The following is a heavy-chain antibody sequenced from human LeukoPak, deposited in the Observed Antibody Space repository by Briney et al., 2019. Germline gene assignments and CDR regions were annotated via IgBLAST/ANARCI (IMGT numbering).Heavy chain of an antibody. J-gene: IGHJ4*02. CDR3: ARVYYYDSSGYLNPFDY. D-gene: IGHD3-22*01. Sequence: GGSLRLSCAASGFTFSSYGMHWVRQAPGKGLEWVAFMRYDGSNKYYAHSLKGRFTISRDNSKNTLYMQMNSLRAEDTAVYYCARVYYYDSSGYLNPFDYWGQGTLVTVSS. CDR2: MRYDGSNK. V-gene: IGHV3-30*02. CDR1: GFTFSSYG.